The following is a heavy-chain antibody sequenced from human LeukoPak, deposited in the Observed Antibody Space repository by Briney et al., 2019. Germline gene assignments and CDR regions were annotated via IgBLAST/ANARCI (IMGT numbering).Heavy chain of an antibody. D-gene: IGHD3-3*01. CDR3: ARAVSSIFGVVTPFDY. CDR2: IYYSGTT. CDR1: GGAISSYY. V-gene: IGHV4-59*01. Sequence: SETLSLTCTVSGGAISSYYWSWIRQPPGKGLEWIGYIYYSGTTNYNPSLKSRVSISVDTSKNQFSLKLRSVTAADTAVYYCARAVSSIFGVVTPFDYWGQGTLVTVSS. J-gene: IGHJ4*02.